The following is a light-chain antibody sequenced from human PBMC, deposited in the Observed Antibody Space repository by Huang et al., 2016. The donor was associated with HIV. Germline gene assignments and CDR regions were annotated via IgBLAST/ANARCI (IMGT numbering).Light chain of an antibody. V-gene: IGKV2-28*01. Sequence: DIVMTQSPLSLPVTPGEPASISCRSSQSLLHSNGYNYLDWYLQKPGQSPQLVIYLGSNRASGVPDRFRGSGSGTNFTLKISRVEAEDVGVYYCMQALQTPRTFGQGTKLEIK. CDR1: QSLLHSNGYNY. J-gene: IGKJ2*01. CDR3: MQALQTPRT. CDR2: LGS.